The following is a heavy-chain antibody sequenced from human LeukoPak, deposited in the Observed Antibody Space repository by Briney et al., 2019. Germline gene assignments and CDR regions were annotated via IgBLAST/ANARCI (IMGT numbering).Heavy chain of an antibody. D-gene: IGHD5-12*01. J-gene: IGHJ5*02. V-gene: IGHV3-74*01. CDR2: INSDGYST. Sequence: GGSLRLSCVASGFTFSSYWMHWVRQAPGKGLVWVSRINSDGYSTSYADSVKGRFTISRDNAKNTVYLQMNSLRAEDTAVYYCARDRRGYSGYDPGWFDPWGQGTLVTVSS. CDR3: ARDRRGYSGYDPGWFDP. CDR1: GFTFSSYW.